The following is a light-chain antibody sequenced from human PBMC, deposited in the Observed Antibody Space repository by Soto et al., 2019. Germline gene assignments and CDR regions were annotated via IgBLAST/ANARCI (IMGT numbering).Light chain of an antibody. CDR1: QSVSSSY. Sequence: EIVLTQSPGTLSLSPGERATLSCRASQSVSSSYLAWYQHKPGRAPRLLIYGASSRATGIPDRFSGSGSGTDFTFTISRLEPEDFAVYYCQQYNNSPWTFGQGTEVEIK. V-gene: IGKV3-20*01. CDR2: GAS. J-gene: IGKJ1*01. CDR3: QQYNNSPWT.